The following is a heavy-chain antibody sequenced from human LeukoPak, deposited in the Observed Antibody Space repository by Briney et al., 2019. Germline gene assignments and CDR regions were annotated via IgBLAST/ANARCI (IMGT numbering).Heavy chain of an antibody. V-gene: IGHV4-59*08. Sequence: SETLSLTCTVSGGSISSYYWSWIRQPPGKGLEWIGYIYYSGSTNYNPSLKSRVTISVDTSKNQFSLELSSVTAADTAVYYCARQGSPPGWFDPWGQGTLVTVSS. CDR1: GGSISSYY. CDR3: ARQGSPPGWFDP. J-gene: IGHJ5*02. CDR2: IYYSGST.